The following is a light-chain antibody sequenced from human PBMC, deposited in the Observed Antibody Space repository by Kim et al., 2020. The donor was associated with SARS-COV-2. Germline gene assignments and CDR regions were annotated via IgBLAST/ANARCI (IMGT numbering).Light chain of an antibody. CDR1: SNNVGDQG. CDR2: RNN. Sequence: QAGLTQPPSVSKGLRQTATLTCTGNSNNVGDQGAAWLQQHQGHPPKLLSYRNNNRPSGISERLSASRSGNTASLTITGLQPEDEAVYYCSAWDSGLSAWVFGGGTQLTVL. J-gene: IGLJ3*02. CDR3: SAWDSGLSAWV. V-gene: IGLV10-54*01.